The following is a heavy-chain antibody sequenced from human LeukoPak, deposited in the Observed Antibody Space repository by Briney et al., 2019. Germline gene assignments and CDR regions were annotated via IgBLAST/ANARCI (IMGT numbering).Heavy chain of an antibody. J-gene: IGHJ4*02. D-gene: IGHD3-10*01. CDR3: GRVYGSGIGFDY. Sequence: SQTLSLTCTVSGGSISSGDYYWSWIRQPPGKGLEWIGYIYYSGSTYYNPSLKSRVTISVDTSKNQFSLKLSSVTAADTAVYYCGRVYGSGIGFDYWGQGTLVTVSS. CDR1: GGSISSGDYY. CDR2: IYYSGST. V-gene: IGHV4-30-4*01.